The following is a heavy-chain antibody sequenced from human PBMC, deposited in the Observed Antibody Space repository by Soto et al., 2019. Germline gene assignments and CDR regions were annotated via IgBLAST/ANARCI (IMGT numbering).Heavy chain of an antibody. CDR1: GGTFDSHA. Sequence: SVKVSCKASGGTFDSHASSWVRQAPGQGLEWMGGIIPIFGTANYAQKFQGRVTITADESTSTAYMELSSLRSEDTAVYYCARSSHYYDSSGYYYRFDPWGQGTLVTVSS. CDR2: IIPIFGTA. V-gene: IGHV1-69*13. J-gene: IGHJ5*02. CDR3: ARSSHYYDSSGYYYRFDP. D-gene: IGHD3-22*01.